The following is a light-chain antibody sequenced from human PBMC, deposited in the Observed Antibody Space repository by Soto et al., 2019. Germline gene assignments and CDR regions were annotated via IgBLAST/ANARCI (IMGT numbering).Light chain of an antibody. CDR1: QSVTSSY. J-gene: IGKJ1*01. Sequence: EIVLTQSPGTLSLSPGERATLSCRASQSVTSSYLAWYQQKPGQAPRLLISGASSRATDVPDRFSGSGSGTDFTLTINRLETEDFAVYYCQQYGSSPRTFGQGTKVDIK. CDR3: QQYGSSPRT. CDR2: GAS. V-gene: IGKV3-20*01.